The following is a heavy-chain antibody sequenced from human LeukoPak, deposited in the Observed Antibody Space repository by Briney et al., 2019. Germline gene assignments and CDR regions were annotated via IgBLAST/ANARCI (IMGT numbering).Heavy chain of an antibody. CDR1: GYTFTNYW. D-gene: IGHD3-3*01. V-gene: IGHV5-51*01. CDR2: IYPGDSDT. J-gene: IGHJ4*02. Sequence: GESLKISCKGSGYTFTNYWIGWVRQMPGKGLEWMGIIYPGDSDTRYSPSFQGQVTISADKSISTAYLQWSSLKASDTAMYYCARRFESWSGYCDYWGQGTLVTVSS. CDR3: ARRFESWSGYCDY.